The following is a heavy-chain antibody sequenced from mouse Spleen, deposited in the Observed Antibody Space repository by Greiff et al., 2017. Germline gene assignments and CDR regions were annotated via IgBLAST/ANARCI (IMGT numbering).Heavy chain of an antibody. J-gene: IGHJ2*01. D-gene: IGHD1-1*01. Sequence: EVKLVESGGGLVKPGGSLKLSCAASGFTFSSYAMSWVRQTPEKRLEWVATISSGGSYTYYPDSVKGRFTISRDNAKNTLYLQMSSLRSEDTAMYYCASLYYYGSSLYFDYWGQGTTLTVSS. CDR3: ASLYYYGSSLYFDY. V-gene: IGHV5-9-3*01. CDR2: ISSGGSYT. CDR1: GFTFSSYA.